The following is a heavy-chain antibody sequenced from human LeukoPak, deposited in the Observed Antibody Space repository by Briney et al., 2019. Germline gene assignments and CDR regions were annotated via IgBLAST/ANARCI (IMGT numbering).Heavy chain of an antibody. Sequence: GGSLRLSCAASGFTFSSYWMHWVRQAPGTGLVWVSRIDSDGTEINYADSVKGRFTISRDNAENTLYLQMNSLRAEDTAVYYCARGHVAGSDRHCDYWGQGALVTVSS. CDR2: IDSDGTEI. V-gene: IGHV3-74*01. D-gene: IGHD6-19*01. CDR1: GFTFSSYW. J-gene: IGHJ4*02. CDR3: ARGHVAGSDRHCDY.